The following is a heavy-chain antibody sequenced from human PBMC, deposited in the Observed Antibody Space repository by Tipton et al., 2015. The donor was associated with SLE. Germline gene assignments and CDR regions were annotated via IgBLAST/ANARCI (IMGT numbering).Heavy chain of an antibody. CDR3: ARTLAAQIDY. CDR1: GGSISSHY. CDR2: LYYRGNT. V-gene: IGHV4-59*08. J-gene: IGHJ4*02. D-gene: IGHD6-6*01. Sequence: TLSLTCTVSGGSISSHYWSWFRQPPGKGLEWIGYLYYRGNTKYNPSLNSRVTISLDTSRTQFSLKLSSVTAADTAVYYCARTLAAQIDYWGQGTLVTVSS.